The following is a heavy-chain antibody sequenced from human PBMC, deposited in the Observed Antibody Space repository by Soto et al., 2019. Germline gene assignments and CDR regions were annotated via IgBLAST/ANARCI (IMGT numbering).Heavy chain of an antibody. D-gene: IGHD6-19*01. Sequence: QVQLVQSGAEVKQPGSSVKVSCKTSGGTFSTDAIYWVRQAPGQGLEWMGAIIPLFGTADYAQKFQGRVTITAGESTSTASMELSSLRSEDTAVYYCARPKGSYSSGYYYFDYWGQGTLVTVSS. CDR3: ARPKGSYSSGYYYFDY. J-gene: IGHJ4*02. CDR1: GGTFSTDA. V-gene: IGHV1-69*01. CDR2: IIPLFGTA.